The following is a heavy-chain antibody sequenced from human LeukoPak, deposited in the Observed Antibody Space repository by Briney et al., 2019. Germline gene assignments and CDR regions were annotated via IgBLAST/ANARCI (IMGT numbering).Heavy chain of an antibody. D-gene: IGHD3-3*01. CDR3: VTIFGGLPDY. Sequence: GGSLRLSCSASGFTFSSYPMHWVRQAPGKGLEYVSAISSNGVNTDYADSVRGRFTISSDNSKNTLYLQMSSLRPEDTAVYYCVTIFGGLPDYWGQGTLVTVSS. CDR2: ISSNGVNT. J-gene: IGHJ4*02. CDR1: GFTFSSYP. V-gene: IGHV3-64D*06.